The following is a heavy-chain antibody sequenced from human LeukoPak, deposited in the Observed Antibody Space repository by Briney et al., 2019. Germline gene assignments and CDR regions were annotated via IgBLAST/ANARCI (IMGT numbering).Heavy chain of an antibody. Sequence: GGSLRLSCAASGFTFSSYSMNWVRQAPGKGLEWVSSISSSSSYIYYADSVKGRFTISRDNAKNSLYLQMNSLRAEDTAVYYCARWPHTMIDGFDPWGQGTLVTVSS. J-gene: IGHJ5*02. D-gene: IGHD3-22*01. V-gene: IGHV3-21*01. CDR1: GFTFSSYS. CDR3: ARWPHTMIDGFDP. CDR2: ISSSSSYI.